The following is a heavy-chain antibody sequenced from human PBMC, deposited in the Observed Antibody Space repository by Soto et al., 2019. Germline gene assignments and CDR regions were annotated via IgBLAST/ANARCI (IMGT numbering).Heavy chain of an antibody. J-gene: IGHJ6*02. CDR3: ARDLWVEPELYYYGMDV. D-gene: IGHD1-1*01. Sequence: SETLSLTCTVSGDSISSADYYWSWIRQTPGKGLEWIGHIFYSGTTYYNTSLKSRLTISVDTSKNHFSLRLTSVTAAHTAVYYCARDLWVEPELYYYGMDVWGQGTTVTVSS. CDR1: GDSISSADYY. CDR2: IFYSGTT. V-gene: IGHV4-30-4*01.